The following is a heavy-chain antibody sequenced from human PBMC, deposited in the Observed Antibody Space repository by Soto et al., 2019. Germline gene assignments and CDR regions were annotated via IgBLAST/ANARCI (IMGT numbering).Heavy chain of an antibody. D-gene: IGHD3-16*01. J-gene: IGHJ6*02. Sequence: QVQLVQSGAEVKKPGSSVKVSCKASGGTFSSYAISWVRQAPGQGLEWMGGIIPIFGTANYAQKFQGRVTITADECTSTAYMELSSLRSEDTAVYYCARDYLRGTTFSYYYGMDVWGQGTTVTVSS. CDR2: IIPIFGTA. CDR3: ARDYLRGTTFSYYYGMDV. V-gene: IGHV1-69*01. CDR1: GGTFSSYA.